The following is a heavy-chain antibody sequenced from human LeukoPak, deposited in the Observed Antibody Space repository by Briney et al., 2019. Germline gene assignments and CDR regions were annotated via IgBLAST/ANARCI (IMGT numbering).Heavy chain of an antibody. CDR2: ISASDGNT. J-gene: IGHJ4*02. CDR3: ARYPLSYSSNWHYYFDY. Sequence: ASVKVSCKASGYTFTSYGVSWVRQAPGQGLEWMGWISASDGNTNYAQNLQDRVTMTTATSTSTAYMELRSLRSDDTAVYYCARYPLSYSSNWHYYFDYWGQGTLLTVSS. V-gene: IGHV1-18*01. D-gene: IGHD6-13*01. CDR1: GYTFTSYG.